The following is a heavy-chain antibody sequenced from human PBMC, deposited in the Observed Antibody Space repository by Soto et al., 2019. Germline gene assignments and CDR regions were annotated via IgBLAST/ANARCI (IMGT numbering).Heavy chain of an antibody. CDR3: AREGVAPYYYYGMDV. D-gene: IGHD5-12*01. J-gene: IGHJ6*02. CDR2: INAGNGST. Sequence: ASVKVSCKASGYTFTSYAMHWVRQAPGQRLEWMGWINAGNGSTKYSQKFQGRVTITRDTSASTVHMEVRSLRSDDTAVYYCAREGVAPYYYYGMDVWGQGTPVTVSS. CDR1: GYTFTSYA. V-gene: IGHV1-3*01.